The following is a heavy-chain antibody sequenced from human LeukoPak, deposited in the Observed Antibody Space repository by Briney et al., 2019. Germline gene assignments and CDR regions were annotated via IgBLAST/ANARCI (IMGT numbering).Heavy chain of an antibody. CDR1: EGTFSSYA. J-gene: IGHJ4*02. CDR3: ARVSRDYGGNPFDY. D-gene: IGHD4-23*01. CDR2: IIPIFGTA. V-gene: IGHV1-69*05. Sequence: SVKVSCKASEGTFSSYAISWVRQAPGQGLEWMGGIIPIFGTANYAQKFQGRVTITTDESTSTAYMELSSLRSEDTAVYYCARVSRDYGGNPFDYWGQGTLVTVSS.